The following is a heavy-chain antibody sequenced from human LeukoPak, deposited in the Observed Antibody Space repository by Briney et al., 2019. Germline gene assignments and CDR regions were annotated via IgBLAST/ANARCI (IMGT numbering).Heavy chain of an antibody. CDR3: ARVPNYDFWSGYYTGHAFDI. J-gene: IGHJ3*02. CDR2: ISAYNGNT. CDR1: GYTFTSYG. D-gene: IGHD3-3*01. V-gene: IGHV1-18*01. Sequence: ASVKVSCKASGYTFTSYGISWVRQAPGQGLEGMGWISAYNGNTNYAQKLQGRVTMTTDTSTSTAYMELRSLRSDDTAVYYCARVPNYDFWSGYYTGHAFDIWGQGTMVTVSS.